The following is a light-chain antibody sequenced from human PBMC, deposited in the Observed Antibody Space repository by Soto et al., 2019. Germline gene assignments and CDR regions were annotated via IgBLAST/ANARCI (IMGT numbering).Light chain of an antibody. Sequence: DIQMTQSPSTLPASVGDRVTITCRASQSISSWLAWYQQKPGRAPKLLIYDAPSLESGVPSRFSGSGSGTEFTLTISSLQPDDFATYYCQQYYSYWTFGQGTKVVIK. CDR1: QSISSW. J-gene: IGKJ1*01. CDR2: DAP. CDR3: QQYYSYWT. V-gene: IGKV1-5*01.